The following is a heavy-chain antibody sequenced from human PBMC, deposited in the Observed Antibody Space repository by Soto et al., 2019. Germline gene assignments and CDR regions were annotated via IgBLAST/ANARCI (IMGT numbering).Heavy chain of an antibody. J-gene: IGHJ6*02. V-gene: IGHV5-10-1*01. D-gene: IGHD6-6*01. CDR3: ARQKEQLDYYGMDV. Sequence: GESLKISCKGSVYSFTSYWISWVRQMPGKGLEWMGRIDPSDSYTNYSPSFQGHVTISADKSISTAYLQWSSLKASDTAMYYCARQKEQLDYYGMDVWGQGTTVTVSS. CDR2: IDPSDSYT. CDR1: VYSFTSYW.